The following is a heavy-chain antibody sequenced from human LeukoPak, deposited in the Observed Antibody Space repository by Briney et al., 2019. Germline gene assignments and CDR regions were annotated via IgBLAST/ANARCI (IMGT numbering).Heavy chain of an antibody. CDR2: IKEDGSEK. D-gene: IGHD3-16*01. CDR1: GFTFSNFW. CDR3: ARDTFGPMDY. V-gene: IGHV3-7*01. J-gene: IGHJ4*02. Sequence: GGSLRLSCAASGFTFSNFWMSWVRQAPGKGLEWVANIKEDGSEKYYVDSVKGRFTVSRDNAKNSLYLQMNSLRADDTAVYYCARDTFGPMDYRGQGTLVTVSS.